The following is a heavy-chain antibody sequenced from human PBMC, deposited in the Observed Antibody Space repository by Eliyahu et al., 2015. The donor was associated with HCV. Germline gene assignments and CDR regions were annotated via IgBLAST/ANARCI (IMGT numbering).Heavy chain of an antibody. CDR3: ARDGWIQLWYHWYFDL. J-gene: IGHJ2*01. D-gene: IGHD5-18*01. CDR1: GGSISTSS. V-gene: IGHV4-4*07. Sequence: QVQLQESGSGLVKPSETLSLTCTVSGGSISTSSWSWIRQPAGKGLEWIGRIYSSGRTNYNPSLKSRVTMSVDTSKNQFSLKLSSVTAADTAVYYCARDGWIQLWYHWYFDLWGRGTLVTVSS. CDR2: IYSSGRT.